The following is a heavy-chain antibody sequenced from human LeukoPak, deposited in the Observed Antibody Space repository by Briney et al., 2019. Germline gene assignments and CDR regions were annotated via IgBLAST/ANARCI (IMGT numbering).Heavy chain of an antibody. CDR2: IYYSGST. CDR3: ARGGSDGYLFDY. D-gene: IGHD5-24*01. Sequence: SETLSLTCTVSGGSIGSGTYHWGWIRQPPGKGLERIGSIYYSGSTYYNPSLKSRVTISLDTSKNQFSLKLSSVTVADTAVYYCARGGSDGYLFDYWGQGTLVTVSS. CDR1: GGSIGSGTYH. J-gene: IGHJ4*02. V-gene: IGHV4-39*07.